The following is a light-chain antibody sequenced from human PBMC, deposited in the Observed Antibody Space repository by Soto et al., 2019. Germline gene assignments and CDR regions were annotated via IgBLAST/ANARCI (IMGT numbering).Light chain of an antibody. CDR3: QSYDSSLSV. CDR1: SSNIGAGYD. CDR2: GNS. V-gene: IGLV1-40*01. J-gene: IGLJ2*01. Sequence: QLVLTQPPSVSGAPGQRVTISCTGSSSNIGAGYDVHWYQQLPGTAPKLLIYGNSNRPSGVPDRFSGSKSGTSASRAITGLQAEDEADYYCQSYDSSLSVFGGGTKLTVL.